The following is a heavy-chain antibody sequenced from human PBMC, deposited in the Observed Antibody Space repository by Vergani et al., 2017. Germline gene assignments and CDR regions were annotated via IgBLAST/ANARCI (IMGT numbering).Heavy chain of an antibody. J-gene: IGHJ6*02. V-gene: IGHV3-11*04. D-gene: IGHD1-14*01. CDR3: AKNPGISTARHYYAMDV. CDR2: ISPGASTV. CDR1: GFKFSDHY. Sequence: LEESGGGSVKPGGSLRLSCAASGFKFSDHYMSRIRQAPGKGLEWVSHISPGASTVSYTDSVTGRFTVSRDNGNNSLTLDLTTLRVEDTAVYYCAKNPGISTARHYYAMDVWGQGTTVTVSS.